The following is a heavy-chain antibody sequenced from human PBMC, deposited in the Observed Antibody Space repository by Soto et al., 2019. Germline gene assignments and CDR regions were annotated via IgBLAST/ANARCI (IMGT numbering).Heavy chain of an antibody. J-gene: IGHJ6*02. CDR2: INPNSGGT. D-gene: IGHD3-22*01. Sequence: ASVKVSCKASGYTFTGYYMHWVRQAPGQGLEWMGWINPNSGGTNYAQEFQGRVTMTRDTSISTAYMELSRLRSDDTAVYYCARSAPFGYYDSSGHSVRALYYYGMDVWGQGTTVTVSS. V-gene: IGHV1-2*02. CDR3: ARSAPFGYYDSSGHSVRALYYYGMDV. CDR1: GYTFTGYY.